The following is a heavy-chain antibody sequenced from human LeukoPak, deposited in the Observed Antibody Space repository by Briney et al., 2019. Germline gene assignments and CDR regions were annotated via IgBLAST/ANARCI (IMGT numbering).Heavy chain of an antibody. J-gene: IGHJ6*04. CDR3: AGGNSMDV. Sequence: PGGSLRLSCAVSGFPFSNSWMYWVRQAPGKGLEGVANINKDGGGISYVDSVKGRFIISRDNAWNSLYLQMNSLRVEDTAVYFCAGGNSMDVWGKGTAVTVPS. CDR1: GFPFSNSW. D-gene: IGHD1/OR15-1a*01. CDR2: INKDGGGI. V-gene: IGHV3-7*03.